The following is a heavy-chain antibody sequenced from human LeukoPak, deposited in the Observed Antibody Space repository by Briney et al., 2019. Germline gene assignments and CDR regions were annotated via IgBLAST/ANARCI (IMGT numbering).Heavy chain of an antibody. V-gene: IGHV3-30*02. CDR2: IRYDGSNK. CDR1: GFTFSSYG. CDR3: ARGGDSSGYLDY. Sequence: GGSLRLSCAASGFTFSSYGMHWVRQAPGKWLEWVAFIRYDGSNKYYADSVKGRFTISRDHSKNTLYLQMNSLRAEDTAVYYCARGGDSSGYLDYWGQGTLVTVSS. J-gene: IGHJ4*02. D-gene: IGHD3-22*01.